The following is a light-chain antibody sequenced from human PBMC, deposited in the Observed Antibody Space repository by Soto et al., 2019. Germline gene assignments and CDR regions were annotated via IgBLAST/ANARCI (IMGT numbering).Light chain of an antibody. CDR1: SSDVGGYNY. CDR3: SSYTGSAPDV. J-gene: IGLJ1*01. CDR2: DVS. V-gene: IGLV2-14*03. Sequence: QSVLTQPASVSGSPGQSITISCTGTSSDVGGYNYVSWYQHYPGKAPKLMIFDVSNRPSGVSDRFSGSKSGDTASLTISGLQAEDEADSSCSSYTGSAPDVFGPGTKVPVL.